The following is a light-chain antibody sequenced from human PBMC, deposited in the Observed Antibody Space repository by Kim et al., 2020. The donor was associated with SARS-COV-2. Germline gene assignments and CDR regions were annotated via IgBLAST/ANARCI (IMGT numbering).Light chain of an antibody. Sequence: SYELTQPPSVSEAPGKTARITCGGNNIGSKSVHWYQQKPGQAPVLVIYYDSDRPSGIPERFSGSNSGNTATLTISRVEAGDEADYYCQVWDSRKVFGGGTQLTVL. CDR2: YDS. CDR3: QVWDSRKV. J-gene: IGLJ2*01. V-gene: IGLV3-21*04. CDR1: NIGSKS.